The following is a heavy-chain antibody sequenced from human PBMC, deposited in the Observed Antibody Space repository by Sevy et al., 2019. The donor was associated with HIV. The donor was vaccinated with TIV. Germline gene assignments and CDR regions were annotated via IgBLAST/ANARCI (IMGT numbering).Heavy chain of an antibody. CDR2: IIPIFGTA. V-gene: IGHV1-69*13. D-gene: IGHD6-19*01. CDR3: ASIGGTRIAVAGTNFDI. CDR1: GGTFSSYA. Sequence: ASVKVSCKASGGTFSSYAISWVRQAPGQGLEWMGGIIPIFGTANYAQKFQGRVTITADESTSTAYMELSSLRSEDTAVYYCASIGGTRIAVAGTNFDIWGQGRMVTVSS. J-gene: IGHJ3*02.